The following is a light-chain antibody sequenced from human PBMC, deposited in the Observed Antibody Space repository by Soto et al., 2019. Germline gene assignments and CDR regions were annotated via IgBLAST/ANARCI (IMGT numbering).Light chain of an antibody. CDR3: QQAASFPLI. Sequence: DIQMTQSPSSVSAFVGDRVTITCRASQGITSWLAWYQQKPGKAPELLVYAASSLQSGVPSRFSGSGSGTDFTLTIRSLQPEDSGTYYCQQAASFPLIFGGGTKVEIK. V-gene: IGKV1-12*01. CDR1: QGITSW. CDR2: AAS. J-gene: IGKJ4*01.